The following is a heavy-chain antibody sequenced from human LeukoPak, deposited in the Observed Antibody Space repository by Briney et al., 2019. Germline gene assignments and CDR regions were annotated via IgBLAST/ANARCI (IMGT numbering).Heavy chain of an antibody. CDR3: ARGRKPYYYYYYYMDV. V-gene: IGHV1-8*01. J-gene: IGHJ6*03. D-gene: IGHD1-14*01. CDR2: MNPNSGNT. Sequence: ASVKVSYKASGYTFTSYDINWVRQATGQGLEWMGWMNPNSGNTGYAQKFQGRVTMTRNTSISTAYMELSSLRSEDTAVYYCARGRKPYYYYYYYMDVWGKGTTVTISS. CDR1: GYTFTSYD.